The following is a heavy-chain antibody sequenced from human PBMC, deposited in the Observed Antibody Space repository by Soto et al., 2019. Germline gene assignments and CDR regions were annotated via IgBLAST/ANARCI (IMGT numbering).Heavy chain of an antibody. J-gene: IGHJ4*02. CDR2: ISAYNGNT. V-gene: IGHV1-18*01. CDR1: GYTFTSYG. Sequence: QVQLVQSGAEVKKPGASVKVSCKASGYTFTSYGISWVRQAPGQGLEWMGWISAYNGNTNYAQKLQGRVTMXXDXSXXTAYMELRSLRSDDTAVYYCARGYRQWLVQNYFDYWGQGTLVTVSS. CDR3: ARGYRQWLVQNYFDY. D-gene: IGHD6-19*01.